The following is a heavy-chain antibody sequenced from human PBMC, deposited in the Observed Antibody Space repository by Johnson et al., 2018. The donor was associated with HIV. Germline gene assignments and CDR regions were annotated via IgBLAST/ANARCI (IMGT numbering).Heavy chain of an antibody. D-gene: IGHD1-1*01. Sequence: VQLVESGGGVFQPGGSLRLSCETSRFTFADYAFHWVRQAPGKGLEWVSALGTAGDTYYPGSVKGRFTISRENAKNTLYLQMNSLRVEDTAVYYCARDAAKLEEEDALDIWYQGTMVTVSS. CDR1: RFTFADYA. CDR2: LGTAGDT. J-gene: IGHJ3*02. CDR3: ARDAAKLEEEDALDI. V-gene: IGHV3-13*01.